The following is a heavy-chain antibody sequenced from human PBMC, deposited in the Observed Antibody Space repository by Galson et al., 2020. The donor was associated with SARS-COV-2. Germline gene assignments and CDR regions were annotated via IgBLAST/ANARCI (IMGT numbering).Heavy chain of an antibody. CDR1: GFTFSDHY. D-gene: IGHD6-13*01. V-gene: IGHV3-72*01. J-gene: IGHJ6*02. Sequence: GGSLRLSCAASGFTFSDHYMDWVRQAPGKGLEWVGRTRNKANSYTTEYAASVKGRFTISRDDSKNSLYLQMNSLKTEDTAVYYCAREATIAAAGTYYYYGMDVWGQGTTVTVSS. CDR2: TRNKANSYTT. CDR3: AREATIAAAGTYYYYGMDV.